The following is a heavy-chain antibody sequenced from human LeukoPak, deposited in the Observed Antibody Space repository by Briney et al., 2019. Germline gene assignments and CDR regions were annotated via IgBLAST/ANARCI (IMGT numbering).Heavy chain of an antibody. J-gene: IGHJ6*02. CDR1: GGTFSSYA. CDR3: ASSRGYSYGPGGGMDV. D-gene: IGHD5-18*01. Sequence: SVKVSFKASGGTFSSYAISWVRQAPGQGLGWMGGIIPIFGTANYAQKFQGRVTITADESTSTAYMELSSLRSEDTAVYYCASSRGYSYGPGGGMDVWGQGTTVTVSS. V-gene: IGHV1-69*01. CDR2: IIPIFGTA.